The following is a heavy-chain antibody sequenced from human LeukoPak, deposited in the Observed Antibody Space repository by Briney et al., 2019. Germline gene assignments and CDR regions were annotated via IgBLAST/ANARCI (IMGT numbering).Heavy chain of an antibody. CDR3: ARSYSSGWYGWFDP. Sequence: SETLSLTCAVYGGSFSGYYWSWIRQPPGKGLEWIGEINHSGSTNYNPSLKSRVTISVDTSKNQFSLRLSSVTAADTAVYYCARSYSSGWYGWFDPWGQGTLVTVSS. D-gene: IGHD6-19*01. CDR2: INHSGST. V-gene: IGHV4-34*01. CDR1: GGSFSGYY. J-gene: IGHJ5*02.